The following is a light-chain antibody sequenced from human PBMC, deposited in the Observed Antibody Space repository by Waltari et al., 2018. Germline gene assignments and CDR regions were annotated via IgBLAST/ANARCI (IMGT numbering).Light chain of an antibody. CDR1: QCVNSD. CDR3: QHYNKRPPWM. J-gene: IGKJ1*01. V-gene: IGKV3-15*01. CDR2: DAS. Sequence: EIVMTQSPATLSVSPGERATLSCRASQCVNSDLAWYQHKPGQAPRLLIFDASTRATGIPARFSGSGSGTEFTLIISSLQSEDFAIYYCQHYNKRPPWMFGQGTKVEIK.